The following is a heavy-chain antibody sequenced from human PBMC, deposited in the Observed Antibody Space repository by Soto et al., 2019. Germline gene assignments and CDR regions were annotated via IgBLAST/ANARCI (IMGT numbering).Heavy chain of an antibody. CDR2: IYYSGST. D-gene: IGHD3-10*01. CDR1: GGSISSSSYY. V-gene: IGHV4-39*01. Sequence: PSETLSLTCTVSGGSISSSSYYWGWIRQPPGKGLEWIGSIYYSGSTYYNPSLKSRVTISVDTSKNQFSLKLSSVTAADTAVYYCARRSALPTYYKSVDVWGQGTTVTVSS. CDR3: ARRSALPTYYKSVDV. J-gene: IGHJ6*02.